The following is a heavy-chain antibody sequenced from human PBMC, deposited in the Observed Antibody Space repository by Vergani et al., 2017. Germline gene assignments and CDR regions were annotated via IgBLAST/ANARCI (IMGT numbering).Heavy chain of an antibody. CDR2: ISSSSSYI. D-gene: IGHD2-15*01. CDR3: ARVSFLMARPNCSGGSCEAYYYYYGMDV. Sequence: VQLVESGGGVVQPGGPLRLPCAASGFTFSSYSMNWARQAPGKGLEWVSSISSSSSYIYYADSVKGRFTISRDKAKNSLYRQMNSLRAEDTAVYYCARVSFLMARPNCSGGSCEAYYYYYGMDVWGQGTTVTVSS. J-gene: IGHJ6*02. CDR1: GFTFSSYS. V-gene: IGHV3-21*01.